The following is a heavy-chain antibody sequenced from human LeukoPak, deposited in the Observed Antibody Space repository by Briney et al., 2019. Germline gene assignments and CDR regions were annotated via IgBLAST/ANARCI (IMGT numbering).Heavy chain of an antibody. CDR1: GGSISSYY. Sequence: SETLSLTCPVSGGSISSYYWSWIRQPPGKGLEWIGYIYYSGSTNYNPSLKSRVTISVDTSKNQFSLKLSSVTAADTAVYYCAGGYCSGGSCSVSLYYYYMDVWGKGTTVTVSS. V-gene: IGHV4-59*01. CDR2: IYYSGST. J-gene: IGHJ6*03. D-gene: IGHD2-15*01. CDR3: AGGYCSGGSCSVSLYYYYMDV.